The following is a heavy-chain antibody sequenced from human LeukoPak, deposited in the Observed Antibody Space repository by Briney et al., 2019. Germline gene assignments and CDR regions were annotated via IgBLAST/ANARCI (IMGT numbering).Heavy chain of an antibody. V-gene: IGHV4-34*01. J-gene: IGHJ4*02. D-gene: IGHD3-10*01. Sequence: SETLSLTCAVYGGSFRGYYWSWIRQPPGKGLEWIGEINHSGSTNYNPSLKSRVTISVDTSKNQFSLKLSSVTAANTAVYYCAREDYYGSGKGTYWGQGTLVTVSS. CDR1: GGSFRGYY. CDR2: INHSGST. CDR3: AREDYYGSGKGTY.